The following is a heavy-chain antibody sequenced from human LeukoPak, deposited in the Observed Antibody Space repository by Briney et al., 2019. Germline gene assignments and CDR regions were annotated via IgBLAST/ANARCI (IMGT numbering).Heavy chain of an antibody. CDR1: GFTVSSNY. Sequence: GGSLRLSCAASGFTVSSNYMSWVRQAPGKGLEWVSVIYSGGSTYYADSVKGRFTISRDNSKNTLYLQMNSLRAEDTAVYYCARESITMVRGAKGLDYWGQGTLVTVSS. CDR2: IYSGGST. J-gene: IGHJ4*02. V-gene: IGHV3-66*01. CDR3: ARESITMVRGAKGLDY. D-gene: IGHD3-10*01.